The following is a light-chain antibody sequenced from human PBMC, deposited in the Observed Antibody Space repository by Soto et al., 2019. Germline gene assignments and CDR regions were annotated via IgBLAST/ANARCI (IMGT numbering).Light chain of an antibody. Sequence: QSALTQPASVSGSPGQSITISCTGTSSDVGGYNYVSWYQQHPGKAPKLMIYEVSNRPSGVSNRFSGSKSGNTASLTTSGLQAEDEADYYCSSYTSSSIDSVFGTGTKLTVL. J-gene: IGLJ1*01. CDR2: EVS. CDR3: SSYTSSSIDSV. V-gene: IGLV2-14*01. CDR1: SSDVGGYNY.